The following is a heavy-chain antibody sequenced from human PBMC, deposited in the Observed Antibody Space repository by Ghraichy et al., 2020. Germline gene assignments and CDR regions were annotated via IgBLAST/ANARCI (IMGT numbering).Heavy chain of an antibody. Sequence: LSLTCAASGFTFSSSGMHWVRQAPGKGLEWVAFILNDGNNKYYADSVKGRFTISRDNSKKILYLQMNNLTPEDTAVYHCVKQLSYGGWFEFDFWGQGTLVTVSS. V-gene: IGHV3-30*02. CDR1: GFTFSSSG. D-gene: IGHD6-19*01. CDR2: ILNDGNNK. J-gene: IGHJ4*02. CDR3: VKQLSYGGWFEFDF.